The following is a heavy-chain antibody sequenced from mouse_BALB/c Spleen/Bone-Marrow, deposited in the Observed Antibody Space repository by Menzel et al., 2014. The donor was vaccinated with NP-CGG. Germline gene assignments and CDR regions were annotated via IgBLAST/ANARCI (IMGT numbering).Heavy chain of an antibody. J-gene: IGHJ3*01. Sequence: QVQLKESGAELAKPGASVKMSCKASGYTFTSYWMHWVKQRPGQGLEWIGYINPSTGYTEHNQRFKDKATLTADKSSSTACMQLSSLTSEDSAVYYCARRGDSSGYPFAYWGQGTLVTVSA. CDR1: GYTFTSYW. V-gene: IGHV1-7*01. CDR2: INPSTGYT. CDR3: ARRGDSSGYPFAY. D-gene: IGHD3-2*01.